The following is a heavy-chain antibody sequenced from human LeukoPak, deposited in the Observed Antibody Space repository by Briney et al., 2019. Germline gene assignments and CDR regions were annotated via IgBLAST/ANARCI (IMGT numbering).Heavy chain of an antibody. CDR3: TKRRGYYDSSGSPLDS. CDR2: ITASGGTT. D-gene: IGHD3-22*01. Sequence: PGGSLRLSCAASGLTFSSYAMSWVRQAPGKGLEWVSHITASGGTTYYADSVKGRFTISRDNSKNTLYLQMDSLRAEDTAVYYCTKRRGYYDSSGSPLDSWGQGTLVTVSS. CDR1: GLTFSSYA. V-gene: IGHV3-23*01. J-gene: IGHJ4*02.